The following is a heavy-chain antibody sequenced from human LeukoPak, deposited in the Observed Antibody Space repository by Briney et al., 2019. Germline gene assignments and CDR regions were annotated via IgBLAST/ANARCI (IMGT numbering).Heavy chain of an antibody. J-gene: IGHJ4*02. CDR1: GFTFSSNW. Sequence: GGSLRLSCAASGFTFSSNWMHWVRQAPGKGLVWVSRIISNENSATYADSVKGRFTISRDNSKNTLYLQMNSLRAEDTAVYYCARDSGDTSAFDYWGQGTLVTVSS. D-gene: IGHD5-18*01. CDR3: ARDSGDTSAFDY. CDR2: IISNENSA. V-gene: IGHV3-74*01.